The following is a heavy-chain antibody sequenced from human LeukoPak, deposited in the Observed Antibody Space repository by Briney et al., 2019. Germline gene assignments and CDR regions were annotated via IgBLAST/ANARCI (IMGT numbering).Heavy chain of an antibody. D-gene: IGHD3-3*01. CDR1: GYTFTSYD. J-gene: IGHJ6*03. V-gene: IGHV1-8*01. Sequence: ASVKVSCKASGYTFTSYDINWVRQATGQGLEGMGWMNPNSGNTGYAQKFQGRVTMTRNTSISTAYMELSSLRSEDRAVYYCGRGRGTRGGWSGYYFDYYYYYMDVWGKGTTVTVSS. CDR3: GRGRGTRGGWSGYYFDYYYYYMDV. CDR2: MNPNSGNT.